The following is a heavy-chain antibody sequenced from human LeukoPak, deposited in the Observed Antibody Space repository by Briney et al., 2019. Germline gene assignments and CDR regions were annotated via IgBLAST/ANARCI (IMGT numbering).Heavy chain of an antibody. V-gene: IGHV3-74*01. CDR3: ARGRGGYYYDY. J-gene: IGHJ4*02. D-gene: IGHD2-15*01. CDR2: INSDGTST. CDR1: GFSFSSYG. Sequence: PGGSLRLSCAASGFSFSSYGMHWLRQAPGKGLVWVSRINSDGTSTSYADSVKGRFTMSRDNAKNTLYLQMNSLRAEDTAVYYCARGRGGYYYDYWGQGTVVTVSS.